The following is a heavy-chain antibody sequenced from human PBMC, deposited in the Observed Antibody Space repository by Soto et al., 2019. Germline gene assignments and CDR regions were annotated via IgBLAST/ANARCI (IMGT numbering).Heavy chain of an antibody. D-gene: IGHD3-9*01. Sequence: EVQLVESGGGLVQPGGSLRLSCAASGFTFSNYWMVWVRQSPGKGLVWVSRIFSDGSGASYADSVKGRFTISRDNAKSTLVLQMDSLRAEDTSLYYCARAMTGSGGSGTGNDYWGQGTLVTVSS. CDR2: IFSDGSGA. J-gene: IGHJ4*02. V-gene: IGHV3-74*01. CDR1: GFTFSNYW. CDR3: ARAMTGSGGSGTGNDY.